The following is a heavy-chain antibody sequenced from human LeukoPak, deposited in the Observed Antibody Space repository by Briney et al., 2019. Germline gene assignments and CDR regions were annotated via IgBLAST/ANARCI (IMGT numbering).Heavy chain of an antibody. D-gene: IGHD1-1*01. V-gene: IGHV3-7*01. CDR2: IKDDGSEK. CDR3: ATYTNWVAGDV. Sequence: GGSLRLSCAASGFTFSESWMSWVRQAPGKGLEWVAAIKDDGSEKDHVDSMKGRFAISRDNAKNSLYLQMNSLGAEDTAVYYCATYTNWVAGDVWGQGTTVYVSS. CDR1: GFTFSESW. J-gene: IGHJ6*02.